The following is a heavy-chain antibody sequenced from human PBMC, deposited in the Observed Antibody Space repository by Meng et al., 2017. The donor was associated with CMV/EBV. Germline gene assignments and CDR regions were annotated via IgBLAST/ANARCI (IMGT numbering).Heavy chain of an antibody. CDR2: ISSSSSYI. CDR1: GFTFSSYS. V-gene: IGHV3-21*01. CDR3: ARVRGSSWYDEVDYYYYGMDV. J-gene: IGHJ6*02. Sequence: GGSLRLSCAASGFTFSSYSMNWVRQAPGKGLEWVSSISSSSSYIYYADSVKGRFTISRDNAKNSLYLQMNSLRAEDTAVYYCARVRGSSWYDEVDYYYYGMDVWGQGTTVTVSS. D-gene: IGHD6-13*01.